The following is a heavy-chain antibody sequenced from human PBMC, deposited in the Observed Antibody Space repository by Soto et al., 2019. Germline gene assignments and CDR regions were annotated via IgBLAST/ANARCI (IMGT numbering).Heavy chain of an antibody. CDR3: ARGRRDGYKIYYYYGMDV. Sequence: SETLSLTCAVYGGSFSGYYWSWIRQPPGKGLEWIWEINHSGSTNYNPSLKSRVTISVDTSKNQFSLKLSSVTAADTAVYYCARGRRDGYKIYYYYGMDVWGQGTTVTVSS. V-gene: IGHV4-34*01. CDR1: GGSFSGYY. J-gene: IGHJ6*02. D-gene: IGHD5-12*01. CDR2: INHSGST.